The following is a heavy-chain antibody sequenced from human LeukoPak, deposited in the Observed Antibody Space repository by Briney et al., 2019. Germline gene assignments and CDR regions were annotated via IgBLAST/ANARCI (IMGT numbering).Heavy chain of an antibody. J-gene: IGHJ4*02. CDR2: IWYDGSNK. CDR1: GFTFSSYG. CDR3: ARDGGRDGYAGVFDY. Sequence: GGSLRLSCAASGFTFSSYGMPWVRQAPGKGLEWVAVIWYDGSNKYYADSVKGRFTISRDNSKNTLYLQMNSLRAEDTAVYYCARDGGRDGYAGVFDYWGQGTLVTVSS. V-gene: IGHV3-33*01. D-gene: IGHD5-24*01.